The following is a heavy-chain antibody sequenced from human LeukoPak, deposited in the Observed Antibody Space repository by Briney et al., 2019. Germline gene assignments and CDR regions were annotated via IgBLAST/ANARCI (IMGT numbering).Heavy chain of an antibody. Sequence: SVKVSCKASGGTFSSYAISWVRQAPGQGLEWMGGIIPIFGTANYAQKFQGRVTITTDESTSTAYMELSSLRSEDTAVYYCARVRAILTGYYYYYYMDVWGKGTTVTVSS. CDR1: GGTFSSYA. J-gene: IGHJ6*03. V-gene: IGHV1-69*05. CDR3: ARVRAILTGYYYYYYMDV. D-gene: IGHD3-9*01. CDR2: IIPIFGTA.